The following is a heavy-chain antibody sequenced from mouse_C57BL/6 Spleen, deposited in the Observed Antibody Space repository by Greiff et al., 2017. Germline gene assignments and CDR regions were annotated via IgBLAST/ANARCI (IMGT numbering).Heavy chain of an antibody. CDR3: ARWLRPYYLDY. V-gene: IGHV1-82*01. CDR1: GYAFSSSW. Sequence: VQLQQSGPELVKPGASVKISCKASGYAFSSSWMNWVKQRPGKGLEWIGRIYPGDGDTNYNGKFKGKATLSADKSSSTAYMQLSSLTSEDSAVYFCARWLRPYYLDYWGQGTTLTVSS. CDR2: IYPGDGDT. J-gene: IGHJ2*01. D-gene: IGHD2-2*01.